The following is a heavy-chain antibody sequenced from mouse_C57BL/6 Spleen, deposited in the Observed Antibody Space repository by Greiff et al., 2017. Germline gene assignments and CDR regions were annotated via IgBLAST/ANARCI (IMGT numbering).Heavy chain of an antibody. J-gene: IGHJ4*01. CDR1: GFTFSDYY. D-gene: IGHD1-1*01. Sequence: EVHLVESEGGLVQPGSSMKLSCTASGFTFSDYYMAWVRQVPEKGLEWVANINYDGSSTYYLDSLKSRFIISRDNAKNILYLQMSSLKSEDTATYYCARDRDYGSSYGYAMDYWGQGTSVTVSS. CDR2: INYDGSST. V-gene: IGHV5-16*01. CDR3: ARDRDYGSSYGYAMDY.